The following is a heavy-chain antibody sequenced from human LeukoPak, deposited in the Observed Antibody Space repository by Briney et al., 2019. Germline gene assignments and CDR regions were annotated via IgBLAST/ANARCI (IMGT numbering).Heavy chain of an antibody. Sequence: GSVKVSCKASGYTFTTYDLNWVRQATGQGLEWMGWMNPNSGNTGYAQKFQGRVTMTRNTSISTVYMELNNLTSEDTAVYYCARRIRGAPADHWGQGTLVTVSS. D-gene: IGHD3-10*01. V-gene: IGHV1-8*01. J-gene: IGHJ4*02. CDR2: MNPNSGNT. CDR3: ARRIRGAPADH. CDR1: GYTFTTYD.